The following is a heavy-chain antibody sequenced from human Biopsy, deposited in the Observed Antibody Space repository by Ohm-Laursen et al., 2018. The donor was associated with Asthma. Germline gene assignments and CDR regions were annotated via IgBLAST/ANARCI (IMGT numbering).Heavy chain of an antibody. J-gene: IGHJ4*02. CDR1: GYSLTDLS. D-gene: IGHD4-17*01. V-gene: IGHV1-24*01. CDR2: HDHEVGGT. CDR3: ASDFPKDYVRYNFQF. Sequence: ASVTASRKISGYSLTDLSMHWVRQAPGQGLEWMGGHDHEVGGTVNARRFQGRVTMTEDTSTDTAYMELSSLSSDDTAVYYCASDFPKDYVRYNFQFWGQGTLVTVSS.